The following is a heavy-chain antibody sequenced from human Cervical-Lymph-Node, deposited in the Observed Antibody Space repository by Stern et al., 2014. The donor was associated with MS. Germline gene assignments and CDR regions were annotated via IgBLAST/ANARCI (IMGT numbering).Heavy chain of an antibody. J-gene: IGHJ4*02. V-gene: IGHV1-69*01. CDR3: ARDRRHYDTSGGYYFDS. D-gene: IGHD3-22*01. CDR2: IIPIVGTA. CDR1: GGTFSTYA. Sequence: QMQLVQSGAEVKKPGSSVKVSCTASGGTFSTYAINWVRQAPGQGPEWMGGIIPIVGTANYDKQVKGRVTITASDYPRPDYTELSSLRSEDTAVYYCARDRRHYDTSGGYYFDSWGQGTRVTVSS.